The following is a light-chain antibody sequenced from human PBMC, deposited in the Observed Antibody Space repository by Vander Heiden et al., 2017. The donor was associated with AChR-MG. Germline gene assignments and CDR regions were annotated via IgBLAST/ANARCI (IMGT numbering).Light chain of an antibody. J-gene: IGKJ2*01. V-gene: IGKV4-1*01. CDR3: QQYYTEPLT. Sequence: IVMTQSPDSLAVSLGERATINCKSSQSLLSDSKNFLAWFEQRPGQPPKLLIYWASTRASGAPDRFSGAGSGTDFTLTISSLQAEDVAVYYCQQYYTEPLTFGQGTKLQVK. CDR1: QSLLSDSKNF. CDR2: WAS.